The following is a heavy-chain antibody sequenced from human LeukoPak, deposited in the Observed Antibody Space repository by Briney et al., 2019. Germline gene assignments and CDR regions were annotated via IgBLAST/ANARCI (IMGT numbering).Heavy chain of an antibody. J-gene: IGHJ2*01. D-gene: IGHD3-10*01. CDR1: GFTFSNFW. CDR2: IKEDGSDI. Sequence: PGGSLRLSCAASGFTFSNFWMSWVRQAPGKGLEWVANIKEDGSDIYYVDSVMGRFTISRDNAKNSLYLQMNSLRAEDTAVYYCASPNYYGWGPSDLWGRGTLVTVSS. V-gene: IGHV3-7*01. CDR3: ASPNYYGWGPSDL.